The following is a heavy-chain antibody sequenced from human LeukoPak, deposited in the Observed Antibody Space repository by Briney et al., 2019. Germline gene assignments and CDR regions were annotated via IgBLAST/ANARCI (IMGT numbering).Heavy chain of an antibody. V-gene: IGHV4-4*07. D-gene: IGHD6-25*01. Sequence: SETLSLTCSVSGASISTDDLNWVRQPAGKGLEWIGRIYTGGTAKYNSSLKRRGTTLVARSKTPFSLKVTSVTAADTAVYYCARVLAGAAGFWHDPWGRGTLVTVSA. CDR2: IYTGGTA. J-gene: IGHJ5*02. CDR3: ARVLAGAAGFWHDP. CDR1: GASISTDD.